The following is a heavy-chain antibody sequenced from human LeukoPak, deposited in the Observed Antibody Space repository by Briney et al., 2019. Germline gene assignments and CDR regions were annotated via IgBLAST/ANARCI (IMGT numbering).Heavy chain of an antibody. J-gene: IGHJ4*02. CDR1: EFTFSTYW. CDR3: ASGYSSDYGGNVY. CDR2: INSDGSST. V-gene: IGHV3-74*01. D-gene: IGHD4-23*01. Sequence: PGGSLRLSCAASEFTFSTYWVHWVRQAPGKGLVWVSRINSDGSSTNYADSVKGRFTISRDNAKNTLYLQMNSLSTEDTAVYYCASGYSSDYGGNVYWGRGTLVTVSS.